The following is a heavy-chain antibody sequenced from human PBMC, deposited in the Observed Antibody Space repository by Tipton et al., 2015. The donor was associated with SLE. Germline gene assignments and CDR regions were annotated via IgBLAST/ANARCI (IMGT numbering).Heavy chain of an antibody. J-gene: IGHJ3*02. D-gene: IGHD3-22*01. CDR1: GYTFTGYY. Sequence: QVQLVQSGAEVKKPGASVKVSCKASGYTFTGYYMHWVRQAPGQGLEWMGWINPNSGGTNYAQKFQGRVTMTRDTSISTAYMELSRLRSDDTAVYYCARGITMIVEGDAFDIWGQGTMVTVSS. CDR3: ARGITMIVEGDAFDI. V-gene: IGHV1-2*02. CDR2: INPNSGGT.